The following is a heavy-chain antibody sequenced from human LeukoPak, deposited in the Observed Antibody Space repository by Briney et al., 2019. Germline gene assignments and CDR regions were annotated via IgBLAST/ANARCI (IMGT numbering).Heavy chain of an antibody. CDR1: GYTFTSYG. D-gene: IGHD6-13*01. CDR2: ISAYNGNT. Sequence: GASVKVSCKAPGYTFTSYGISWVRQAPGQGLEWMGWISAYNGNTNYAQKLQGRVTITADESTSTAYMELSSLRSEDTAVYYCARAEISSSWYYLSWFDPWGQGTLVTVSS. J-gene: IGHJ5*02. CDR3: ARAEISSSWYYLSWFDP. V-gene: IGHV1-18*01.